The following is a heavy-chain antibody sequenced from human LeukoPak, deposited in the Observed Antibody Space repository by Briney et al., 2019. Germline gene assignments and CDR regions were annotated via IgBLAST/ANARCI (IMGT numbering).Heavy chain of an antibody. CDR2: ISISGVDT. J-gene: IGHJ4*02. CDR3: AKGRSGYDYFGS. Sequence: GGSLRLSCPTSGFAFRDYSMSWVRQAPGKGLEWVSSISISGVDTFYADSVKGRFTISRDNSKNTLFLQINSLRAEDTAVYYCAKGRSGYDYFGSWGQGTLVTVSS. D-gene: IGHD5-12*01. V-gene: IGHV3-23*01. CDR1: GFAFRDYS.